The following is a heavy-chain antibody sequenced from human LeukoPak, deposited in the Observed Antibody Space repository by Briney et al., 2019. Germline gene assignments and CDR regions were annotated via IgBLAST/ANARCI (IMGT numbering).Heavy chain of an antibody. J-gene: IGHJ5*02. CDR2: ISYTGST. Sequence: PSETPSLTCIVSGDSIRSGGFYWGWIRQHPGKDLEWIGHISYTGSTYYNPSLESRLTMSVDTSKNQFSLRLRSVTAADTAVYYCARGSSSYYNWFDPWGQGTLVAVSS. CDR3: ARGSSSYYNWFDP. CDR1: GDSIRSGGFY. V-gene: IGHV4-31*03. D-gene: IGHD6-13*01.